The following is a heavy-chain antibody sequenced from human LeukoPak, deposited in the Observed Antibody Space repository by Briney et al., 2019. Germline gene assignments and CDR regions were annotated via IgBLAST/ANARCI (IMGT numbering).Heavy chain of an antibody. CDR3: ARDRILVASGAFDI. J-gene: IGHJ3*02. CDR2: IKQDGSEK. V-gene: IGHV3-7*03. Sequence: GGSLRLSCAASGFTFSSYWMSWVRQAPGKGLEWVANIKQDGSEKYYVDSVKGRFTISRDNAKNSLYLRMNSLRAEDTAVYYCARDRILVASGAFDIWGQGTMVTVSS. CDR1: GFTFSSYW. D-gene: IGHD3-22*01.